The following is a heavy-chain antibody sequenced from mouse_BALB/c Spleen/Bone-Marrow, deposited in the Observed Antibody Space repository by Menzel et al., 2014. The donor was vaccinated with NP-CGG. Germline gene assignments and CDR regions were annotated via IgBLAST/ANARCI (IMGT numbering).Heavy chain of an antibody. D-gene: IGHD2-14*01. CDR3: TRHDYRYDAWFAY. CDR1: GFTFSVYY. V-gene: IGHV5-12*02. CDR2: ISNGGGNT. J-gene: IGHJ3*01. Sequence: NVAESGGGLVQPGVSLKLSCATSGFTFSVYYMYWVRQTPEKRLEWVASISNGGGNTYYPDTLKGRFTTSRGNAKNTLYQQMSRQKSEDTTIYYCTRHDYRYDAWFAYWGQGTLVTVSA.